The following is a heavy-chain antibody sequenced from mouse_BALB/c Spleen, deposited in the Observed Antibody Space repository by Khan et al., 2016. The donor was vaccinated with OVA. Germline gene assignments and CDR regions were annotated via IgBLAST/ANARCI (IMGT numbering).Heavy chain of an antibody. V-gene: IGHV3-8*02. CDR1: GDSITSGF. CDR3: ARSYGSWAMDY. J-gene: IGHJ4*01. CDR2: ITYSGNI. Sequence: MQLEESGPSLVKPSQTLSLSCSVTGDSITSGFWNWIRKFPGNKFEYLGYITYSGNIYYNPSLKSRISITRDTSKNQYYLQLNSVTTEDTATYYCARSYGSWAMDYWGQGTSVTVSS. D-gene: IGHD1-1*01.